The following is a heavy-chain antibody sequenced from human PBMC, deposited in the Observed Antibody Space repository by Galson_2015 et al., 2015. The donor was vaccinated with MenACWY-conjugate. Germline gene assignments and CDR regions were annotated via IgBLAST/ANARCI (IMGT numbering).Heavy chain of an antibody. CDR1: GYSFTTYW. V-gene: IGHV5-51*01. CDR3: TRHPPGGRGMDV. D-gene: IGHD1-26*01. J-gene: IGHJ6*02. CDR2: ISPGDSYT. Sequence: QSGAEVKKPGESLTISCKGSGYSFTTYWIGWGRQMPGKGLVWMGLISPGDSYTRYNPAFQGQVTISADKSISTAYLQWNSLQASDTAMYYCTRHPPGGRGMDVWGQGTTVTVSS.